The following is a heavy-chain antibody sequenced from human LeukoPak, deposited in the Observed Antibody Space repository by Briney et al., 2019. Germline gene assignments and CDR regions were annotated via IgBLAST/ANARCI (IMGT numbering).Heavy chain of an antibody. Sequence: GSLRLSCAASGFTFSSYGMHWIRQPPGKGLEWIGYIYYSGSTNYNPSLKSRVTISVDTSKNQFSLKLSSVTAADTAVYYCARHADKAAAGAVDYWGQGTLVTVSS. CDR3: ARHADKAAAGAVDY. J-gene: IGHJ4*02. CDR2: IYYSGST. V-gene: IGHV4-59*08. CDR1: GFTFSSYG. D-gene: IGHD6-13*01.